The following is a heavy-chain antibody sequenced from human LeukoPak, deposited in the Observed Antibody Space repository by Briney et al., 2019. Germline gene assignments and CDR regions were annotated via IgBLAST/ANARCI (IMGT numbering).Heavy chain of an antibody. CDR1: GGSIGFYY. D-gene: IGHD3-10*01. CDR2: VYYNGSS. CDR3: ARRGDGDQFRAFDY. Sequence: SETLSLTCTVSGGSIGFYYWNWIRQPPGKGLEWIGCVYYNGSSNYNPSLKSRVTISVDTSKTQFSLKLSSVTAADTAVYYCARRGDGDQFRAFDYWGQGTLVTVSS. V-gene: IGHV4-59*01. J-gene: IGHJ4*02.